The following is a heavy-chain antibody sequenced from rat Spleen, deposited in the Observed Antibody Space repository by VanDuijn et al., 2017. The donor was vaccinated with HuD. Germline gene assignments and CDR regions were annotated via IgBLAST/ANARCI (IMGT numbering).Heavy chain of an antibody. D-gene: IGHD1-10*01. CDR3: ARSRYNNYVMDA. J-gene: IGHJ4*01. Sequence: EVQLQESGPGLVKPSQSLSLTCSVTGYSITSNYWGWIRKFPGNKMEWMGYISYSGSTSYNPSLKSRISITRDTSKNQFFLQVNSVNSEDTATYYCARSRYNNYVMDAWGQGVSVTVSA. CDR1: GYSITSNY. V-gene: IGHV3-1*01. CDR2: ISYSGST.